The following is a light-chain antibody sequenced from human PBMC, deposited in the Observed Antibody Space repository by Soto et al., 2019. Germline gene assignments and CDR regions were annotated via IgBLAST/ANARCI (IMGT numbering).Light chain of an antibody. J-gene: IGKJ1*01. CDR3: QQYLISPWT. CDR2: AAS. CDR1: QSVSDIY. Sequence: EIVLTQSPGTLSLSPGERATLSCRASQSVSDIYLAWYQQKPGQAPRLLIYAASRRATGIPDRFSGSGSGTDFALTISRLEPEDFAMYYCQQYLISPWTFGQGTKVEIK. V-gene: IGKV3-20*01.